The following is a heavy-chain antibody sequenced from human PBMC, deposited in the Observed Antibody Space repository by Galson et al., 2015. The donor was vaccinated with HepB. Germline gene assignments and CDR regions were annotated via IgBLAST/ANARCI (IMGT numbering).Heavy chain of an antibody. CDR2: ISPNGGVT. V-gene: IGHV1-2*02. CDR1: GFTFTDYY. J-gene: IGHJ4*01. Sequence: SVKVSCKASGFTFTDYYIRWVRQAPGQGLESMGWISPNGGVTNYAQKFQGRVTVTRDTSISTAYMELSRLTSDDTAIYYCARDHPGDLTLDYWGQGTLLIVSS. CDR3: ARDHPGDLTLDY.